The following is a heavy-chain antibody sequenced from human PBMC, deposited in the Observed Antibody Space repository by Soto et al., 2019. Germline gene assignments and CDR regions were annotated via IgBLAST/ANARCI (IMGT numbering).Heavy chain of an antibody. J-gene: IGHJ4*02. Sequence: EVQLLESGGGLEQPGGSLRVSCLASGFTFRFSFSSYAMAWVRRAPGKGLEWVAGMSGSGGTAYYADSVKGRFTVSRDNSRNILYLEMNSLKAGDTGVYYCAKGVSFGPAFYFASWGKGTLVTVSS. D-gene: IGHD1-26*01. CDR1: GFTFRFSFSSYA. V-gene: IGHV3-23*01. CDR3: AKGVSFGPAFYFAS. CDR2: MSGSGGTA.